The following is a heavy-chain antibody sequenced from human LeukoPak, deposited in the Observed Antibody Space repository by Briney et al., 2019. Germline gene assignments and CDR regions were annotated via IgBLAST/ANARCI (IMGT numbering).Heavy chain of an antibody. CDR1: GYNFISYW. V-gene: IGHV5-51*07. CDR2: IYPGDSDT. CDR3: TRQASYGYTEFDY. D-gene: IGHD5-24*01. J-gene: IGHJ4*02. Sequence: GESLKISCKVSGYNFISYWIAWVHQMPGKGLEWMGIIYPGDSDTRYSPSFQGQVTISGDKSISNAYLPWSNLKASDSAIYYCTRQASYGYTEFDYWGQGTLVTVSS.